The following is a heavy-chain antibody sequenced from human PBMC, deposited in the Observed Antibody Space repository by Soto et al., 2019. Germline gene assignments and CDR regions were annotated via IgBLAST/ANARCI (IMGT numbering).Heavy chain of an antibody. CDR3: ARDEALIDYIWGSYRSSGARFLVN. CDR2: ISAYNGNT. D-gene: IGHD3-16*02. V-gene: IGHV1-18*01. J-gene: IGHJ4*02. Sequence: ASVKVSCKASGYTFTSYGISWVRQAPGQGLECMGWISAYNGNTNYAQKLQGRVTMTTDTSTSTAYMELRSLRSDDTAVYYCARDEALIDYIWGSYRSSGARFLVNWGQGTLVTVSS. CDR1: GYTFTSYG.